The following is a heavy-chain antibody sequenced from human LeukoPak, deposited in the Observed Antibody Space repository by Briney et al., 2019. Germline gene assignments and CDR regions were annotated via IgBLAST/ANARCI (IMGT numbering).Heavy chain of an antibody. J-gene: IGHJ4*02. CDR1: GGSISSSSYY. CDR2: IYYSGST. V-gene: IGHV4-39*01. D-gene: IGHD3-10*01. Sequence: PSETLSLTCTVSGGSISSSSYYWGWIRQPPGKGLEWIGSIYYSGSTYYNPSLKSRVTISVDTSKNQFSLKLSSVTAADTAVYYCARALLTRGSLWFGEFRQVFDYWGQGTLVTVSS. CDR3: ARALLTRGSLWFGEFRQVFDY.